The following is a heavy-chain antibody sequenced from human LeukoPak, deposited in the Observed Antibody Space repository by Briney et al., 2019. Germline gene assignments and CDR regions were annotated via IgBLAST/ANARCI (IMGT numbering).Heavy chain of an antibody. Sequence: GESLKISCKGSGYSFTTYWIGWVRQMPGKGLEWTGLIYPGDSDTRYSPSFQGQVTISADKSITTAYLQWTSLKASDTAMYYCTGGGAVATISYWGRGTLVTVSP. CDR3: TGGGAVATISY. CDR2: IYPGDSDT. J-gene: IGHJ4*02. CDR1: GYSFTTYW. V-gene: IGHV5-51*01. D-gene: IGHD5-12*01.